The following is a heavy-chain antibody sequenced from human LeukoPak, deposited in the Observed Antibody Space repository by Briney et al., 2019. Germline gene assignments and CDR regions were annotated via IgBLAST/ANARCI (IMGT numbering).Heavy chain of an antibody. V-gene: IGHV1-69*13. CDR1: GGTFSSYA. Sequence: ASVKVSCKASGGTFSSYAISWVRQAPGQGREWMGGIIPIFGTANYAQKFQGRVTITADESTSTAYMELSSLRSEDTAVYYCARGGSSYGSGSFSGDYWGQGTLVTVSS. CDR2: IIPIFGTA. J-gene: IGHJ4*02. CDR3: ARGGSSYGSGSFSGDY. D-gene: IGHD3-10*01.